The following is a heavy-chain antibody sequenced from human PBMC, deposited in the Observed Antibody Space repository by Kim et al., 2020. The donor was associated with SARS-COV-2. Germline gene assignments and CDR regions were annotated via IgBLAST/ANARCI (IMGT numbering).Heavy chain of an antibody. CDR3: ASLFGSLYSSSWYKYYYYGMDV. CDR2: IYYSGST. J-gene: IGHJ6*02. V-gene: IGHV4-39*01. D-gene: IGHD6-13*01. Sequence: SETLSLTCTVSGGSISSSSYYWGWIRQPPGKGLEWIGSIYYSGSTYYNPSLKSRVTISVDTSKNQFSLKLSSVTAADTAVYYCASLFGSLYSSSWYKYYYYGMDVWGQGTTVTVSS. CDR1: GGSISSSSYY.